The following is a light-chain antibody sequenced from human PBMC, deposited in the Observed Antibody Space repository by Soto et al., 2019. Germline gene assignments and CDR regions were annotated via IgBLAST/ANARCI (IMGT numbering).Light chain of an antibody. Sequence: EVVMTQSPATVSVSPGEGVTLSCRASQTISNDLAWYQQKPGQAPRLLIYGASTRATGVPARFSGGGSGTEFPLTISRLQSEDFAFYYCQQNNKWPPVTFGGGTKVEIK. CDR1: QTISND. CDR3: QQNNKWPPVT. J-gene: IGKJ4*01. V-gene: IGKV3-15*01. CDR2: GAS.